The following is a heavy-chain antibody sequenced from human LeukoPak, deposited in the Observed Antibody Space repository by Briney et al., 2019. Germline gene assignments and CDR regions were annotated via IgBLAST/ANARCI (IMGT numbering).Heavy chain of an antibody. CDR2: ISSSSSTI. CDR3: ARGGLGEYSSRHDY. CDR1: GFTFSSYS. D-gene: IGHD6-13*01. J-gene: IGHJ4*02. V-gene: IGHV3-48*01. Sequence: PGGSLRLSCAASGFTFSSYSMNWVRQAPGKGLEWVSYISSSSSTIYYADSVKGRFTISRDNAKNSLYLQMNSLRAEDTAVYYCARGGLGEYSSRHDYWGQGTLVTVSS.